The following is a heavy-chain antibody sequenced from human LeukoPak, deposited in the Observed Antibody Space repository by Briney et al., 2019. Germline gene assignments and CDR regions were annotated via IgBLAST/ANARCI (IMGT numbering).Heavy chain of an antibody. J-gene: IGHJ4*02. CDR1: GFTFSSYW. CDR3: ARTNERYSNYNLFDY. CDR2: IKTDGSIT. D-gene: IGHD4-11*01. V-gene: IGHV3-74*01. Sequence: GGSLRLSCAASGFTFSSYWMCWVRQDPGKGLAWVSCIKTDGSITAYAGSVKGRFTISRDNAKNTLYLQMNSLRAEDTAVYYCARTNERYSNYNLFDYWGQGTLVTVSS.